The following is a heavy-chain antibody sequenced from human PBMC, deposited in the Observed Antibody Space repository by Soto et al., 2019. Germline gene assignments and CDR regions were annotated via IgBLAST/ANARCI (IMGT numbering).Heavy chain of an antibody. CDR3: AKASPPNDSSGYLLY. CDR1: GFTFSSYG. CDR2: ISYDGSNK. Sequence: GSLRLSCAASGFTFSSYGMHWVRQAPGKGLEWVAVISYDGSNKYYADSVKGRFTISRDNSKNTLYLQMNSLRAEDTAVYYCAKASPPNDSSGYLLYWGQGTLVTVSS. J-gene: IGHJ4*02. D-gene: IGHD3-22*01. V-gene: IGHV3-30*18.